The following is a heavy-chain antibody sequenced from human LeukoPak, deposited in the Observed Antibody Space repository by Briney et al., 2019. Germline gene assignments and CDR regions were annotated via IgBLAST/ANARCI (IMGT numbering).Heavy chain of an antibody. CDR1: GGSVSSGSYY. Sequence: SETLSLTCTVSGGSVSSGSYYWSWIRQPPGKGLEWIGYIYYSGSTNYNPSLKSRVTISVGTSKNQFSLKLSSVTAADTAVYYCARDRSYDGSGYYYLDYWGQGTLVTVSS. J-gene: IGHJ4*02. CDR2: IYYSGST. V-gene: IGHV4-61*01. D-gene: IGHD3-22*01. CDR3: ARDRSYDGSGYYYLDY.